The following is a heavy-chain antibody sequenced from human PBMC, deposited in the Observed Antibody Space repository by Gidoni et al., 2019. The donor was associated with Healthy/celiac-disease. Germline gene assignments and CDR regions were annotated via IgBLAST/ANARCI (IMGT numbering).Heavy chain of an antibody. J-gene: IGHJ2*01. CDR3: AKDYYGSGRIYWYFDL. CDR1: GFTLTSYA. D-gene: IGHD3-10*01. V-gene: IGHV3-23*01. CDR2: ISGSGGST. Sequence: EVQLLESGGGLVQPGGSLGLSCAASGFTLTSYAMSWVRQAPGKGLEWVSAISGSGGSTYYADSVKGRFTISRDNSKNTLYLQMNSLRAEDTAVYYCAKDYYGSGRIYWYFDLWGRGTLVTVSS.